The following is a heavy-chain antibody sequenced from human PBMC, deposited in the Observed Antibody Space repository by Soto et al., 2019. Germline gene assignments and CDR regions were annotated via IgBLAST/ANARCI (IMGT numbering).Heavy chain of an antibody. J-gene: IGHJ4*02. Sequence: QVQLVQSGAEVKKPGASVKVSCKASGYTFTSYAMHWVRQAPGQRLEWMGWINAGNDNTKYSQKFQGRVTITRDTSASTANMELSSLRSEDTAVYYCARGPNPYYFDYWGQGTMVTVSS. CDR3: ARGPNPYYFDY. CDR1: GYTFTSYA. CDR2: INAGNDNT. V-gene: IGHV1-3*01.